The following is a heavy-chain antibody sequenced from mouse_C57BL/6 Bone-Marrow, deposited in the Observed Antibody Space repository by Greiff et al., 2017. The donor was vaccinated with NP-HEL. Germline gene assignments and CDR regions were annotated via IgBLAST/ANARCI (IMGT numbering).Heavy chain of an antibody. CDR1: GYTFTDYY. V-gene: IGHV1-19*01. Sequence: VQLKESGPVLVKPGASVKMSCKASGYTFTDYYMNWVKQSHGKSLEWIGVINPYNGGPSYTQKFKGKATLTVDKSSSTAYMELNSLTSEDSAVYYCARHYYGSSYAMDYWGQGTSVTVSS. J-gene: IGHJ4*01. CDR2: INPYNGGP. CDR3: ARHYYGSSYAMDY. D-gene: IGHD1-1*01.